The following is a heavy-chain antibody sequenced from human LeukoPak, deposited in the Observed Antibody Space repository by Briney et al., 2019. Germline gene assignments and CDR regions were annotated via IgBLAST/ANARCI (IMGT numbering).Heavy chain of an antibody. D-gene: IGHD4/OR15-4a*01. CDR2: IKQDGSEK. V-gene: IGHV3-7*01. Sequence: GSLRLSCGTSGVILSPYWMSWVRQAPGKGLEWVANIKQDGSEKNYADSVKGRFTISRDNANNLVFLQMNNLRVEDTALYFCTRIFHSASWFFDLWGRGTLVTVSS. CDR1: GVILSPYW. CDR3: TRIFHSASWFFDL. J-gene: IGHJ2*01.